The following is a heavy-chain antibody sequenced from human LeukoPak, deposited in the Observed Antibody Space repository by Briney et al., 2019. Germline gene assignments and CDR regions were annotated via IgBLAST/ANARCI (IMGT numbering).Heavy chain of an antibody. CDR3: ARAPPGGYDY. J-gene: IGHJ4*01. Sequence: VASVKVSCKASVYTFTSYDITWVRQATGQGLEWMGWMNPNSANKRYAQKYHDRSTTTRNTSPSTAYMQLSRLRSEDTAVYYCARAPPGGYDYWGHGTLLTVSS. D-gene: IGHD5-18*01. V-gene: IGHV1-8*01. CDR1: VYTFTSYD. CDR2: MNPNSANK.